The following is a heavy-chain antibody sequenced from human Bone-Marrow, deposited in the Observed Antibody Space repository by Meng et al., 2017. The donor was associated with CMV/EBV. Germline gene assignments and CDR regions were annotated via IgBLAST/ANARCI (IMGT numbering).Heavy chain of an antibody. J-gene: IGHJ4*02. CDR1: GFTFSSYE. CDR3: ARDGSSSWYSFDY. D-gene: IGHD6-13*01. CDR2: ISYDGSNK. V-gene: IGHV3-30-3*01. Sequence: GGSLRLSCAASGFTFSSYEMNWVRQAPGKGLEWVAVISYDGSNKYYADSVKGRFTISRDNSKNTLYLQMNSLRAEDTAVYYCARDGSSSWYSFDYWGQGTLVTVSS.